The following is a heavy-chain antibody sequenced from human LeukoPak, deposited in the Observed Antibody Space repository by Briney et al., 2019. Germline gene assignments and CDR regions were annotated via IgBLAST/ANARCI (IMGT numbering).Heavy chain of an antibody. CDR3: ARDPRATPYYFDY. CDR1: GFTFSSYA. Sequence: GGSLRLSCAASGFTFSSYAMHWVRQAPGKGLEWVAVISYDGSNKYYADSVKGRFTISRDNSKNTLYLQMNSLRAEDTAVYYCARDPRATPYYFDYWGQGTLVTVSS. D-gene: IGHD5-12*01. V-gene: IGHV3-30*01. CDR2: ISYDGSNK. J-gene: IGHJ4*02.